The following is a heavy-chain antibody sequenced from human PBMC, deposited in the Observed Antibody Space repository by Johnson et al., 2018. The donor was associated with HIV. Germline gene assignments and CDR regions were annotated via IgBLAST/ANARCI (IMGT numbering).Heavy chain of an antibody. Sequence: MLLVESGGGLVQPGGSLRLSCAASGFTFSSYAMSWVRQAPGKGLESVSAISGSGGSTSYADSVKGRFTISRDTSKNPLYLQMNSLRAEETAVYYCAKDRTAKYYYDSSGGDAFDIWGQGTMVTVSS. D-gene: IGHD3-22*01. V-gene: IGHV3-23*04. CDR2: ISGSGGST. J-gene: IGHJ3*02. CDR1: GFTFSSYA. CDR3: AKDRTAKYYYDSSGGDAFDI.